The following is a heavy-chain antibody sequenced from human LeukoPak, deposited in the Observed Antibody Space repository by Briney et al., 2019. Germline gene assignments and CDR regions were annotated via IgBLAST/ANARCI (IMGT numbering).Heavy chain of an antibody. D-gene: IGHD1-26*01. V-gene: IGHV5-51*01. Sequence: GEALEICCEGCGYGFTTYWIGGGRGMPGKGGGWGGMIYPVPSHPTYSPSLQRQVTISPHNSIPTAYLPWSSLKASDTAMYFCAKHLGDVGATRDAFDIWRQGTMVTVSS. J-gene: IGHJ3*02. CDR2: IYPVPSHP. CDR3: AKHLGDVGATRDAFDI. CDR1: GYGFTTYW.